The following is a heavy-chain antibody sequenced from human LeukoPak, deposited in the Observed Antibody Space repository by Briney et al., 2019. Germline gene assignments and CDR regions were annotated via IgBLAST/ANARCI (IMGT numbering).Heavy chain of an antibody. Sequence: GGSLRLSCAASRFTFSSYWMSWVRQALVKGLEWVAYMKQDGSEKYYVDSVKGRFTISRDNAKNSLYLQMNSLRAEDTAVYYCARVQWELRGVGSYFDYWGQGTLVTVSS. CDR2: MKQDGSEK. CDR1: RFTFSSYW. V-gene: IGHV3-7*01. CDR3: ARVQWELRGVGSYFDY. J-gene: IGHJ4*02. D-gene: IGHD1-26*01.